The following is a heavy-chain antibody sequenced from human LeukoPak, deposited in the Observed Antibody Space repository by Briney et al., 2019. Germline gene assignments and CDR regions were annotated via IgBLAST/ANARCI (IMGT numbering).Heavy chain of an antibody. CDR1: GFTFSGYD. Sequence: GGSLRLSCEASGFTFSGYDMHWVRQAPGKGLEWVSAIGTTGDTYYSDSVRGRFTISRENAKNSLDLQMNSLRAGDTAVYYCARSPSYSSSWYALDSWGQGTLVTVSS. CDR3: ARSPSYSSSWYALDS. V-gene: IGHV3-13*01. CDR2: IGTTGDT. J-gene: IGHJ4*02. D-gene: IGHD6-13*01.